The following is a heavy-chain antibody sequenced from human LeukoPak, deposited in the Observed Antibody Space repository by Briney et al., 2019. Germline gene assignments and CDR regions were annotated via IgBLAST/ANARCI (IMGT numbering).Heavy chain of an antibody. Sequence: SETLSLTCTVSGGSISSYYWSWIRQPPGKGLEWIGYIYYSGSTNYNPSLKSRVTISVDTSKNQFSLKLSSVTAADTAVYYCARDRGIMDVWGKGTTVTISS. J-gene: IGHJ6*04. CDR2: IYYSGST. V-gene: IGHV4-59*12. CDR1: GGSISSYY. CDR3: ARDRGIMDV.